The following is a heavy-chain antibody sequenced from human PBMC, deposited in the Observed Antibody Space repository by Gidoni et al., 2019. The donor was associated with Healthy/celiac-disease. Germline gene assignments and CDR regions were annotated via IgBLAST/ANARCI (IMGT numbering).Heavy chain of an antibody. J-gene: IGHJ4*02. D-gene: IGHD6-19*01. Sequence: EVQLVESGGGLVKPGGSLSLSCAPSGSTFSSYSMNWVRQAPGKGLEWVSSISSSSSDIYYADSVKGRFTISRDNAKNSLYLQMNSLRAEDTAVYYCARDRKSSGWYRDYWGQGTLVTVSS. CDR2: ISSSSSDI. CDR3: ARDRKSSGWYRDY. V-gene: IGHV3-21*01. CDR1: GSTFSSYS.